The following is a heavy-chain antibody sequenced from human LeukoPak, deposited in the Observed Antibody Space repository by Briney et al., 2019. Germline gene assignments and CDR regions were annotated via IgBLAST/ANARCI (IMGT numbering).Heavy chain of an antibody. CDR3: ARDVHGDYGSGWFDP. Sequence: SVHDSCKTSGGTFNNSAISWVRQAPGQGREWLGGIMPLFGTAGYAQKFQGRVTITKDESTRTVYLELTSLTSDDTAVYYCARDVHGDYGSGWFDPWGQGTLVSVSS. CDR2: IMPLFGTA. CDR1: GGTFNNSA. V-gene: IGHV1-69*05. D-gene: IGHD4-17*01. J-gene: IGHJ5*02.